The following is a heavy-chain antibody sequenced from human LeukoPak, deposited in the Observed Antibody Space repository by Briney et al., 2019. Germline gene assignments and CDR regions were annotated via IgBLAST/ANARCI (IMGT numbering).Heavy chain of an antibody. D-gene: IGHD5-18*01. CDR2: ISSSSSYI. J-gene: IGHJ4*02. Sequence: PGGSLRLSCAASGFTFSSYSMSWVRQAPGKGLEWVSSISSSSSYIYYADSVKGRFTISRDNAKNSLYLQMNSLRAEDTAVYYCAREPRYSYGFDYWGQGTLVTVSS. V-gene: IGHV3-21*01. CDR1: GFTFSSYS. CDR3: AREPRYSYGFDY.